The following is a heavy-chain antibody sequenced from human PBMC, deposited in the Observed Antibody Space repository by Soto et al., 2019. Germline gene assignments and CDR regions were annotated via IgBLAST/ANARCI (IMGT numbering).Heavy chain of an antibody. V-gene: IGHV2-5*02. CDR1: GFSLSTSGAA. J-gene: IGHJ5*02. D-gene: IGHD3-3*01. CDR3: AHRATMTIFVLIIDNGIWFDP. CDR2: IYWDGDK. Sequence: QINLIESGPTLVKPTQTLTLTCTFSGFSLSTSGAAVGWVRQPPGRALEWLALIYWDGDKRYNASLGNRLTITKDTSKNQVVLTLTNVDPANTATYYCAHRATMTIFVLIIDNGIWFDPWGQGTRVIVSS.